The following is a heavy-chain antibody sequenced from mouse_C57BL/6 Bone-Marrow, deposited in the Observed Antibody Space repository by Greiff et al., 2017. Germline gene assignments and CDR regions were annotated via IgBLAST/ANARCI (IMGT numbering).Heavy chain of an antibody. J-gene: IGHJ2*01. CDR3: TTYYYCSSFFDY. CDR2: IDPENGDT. D-gene: IGHD1-1*01. Sequence: EVKLMESGAELVRPGASVKLSCTASGFNIKDDYMHWVKQRPEQGLEWIGWIDPENGDTEYASKFQGKATITADTSSNTAYLQLSSLTSDDTAVYYCTTYYYCSSFFDYWGQGTTLTGSS. CDR1: GFNIKDDY. V-gene: IGHV14-4*01.